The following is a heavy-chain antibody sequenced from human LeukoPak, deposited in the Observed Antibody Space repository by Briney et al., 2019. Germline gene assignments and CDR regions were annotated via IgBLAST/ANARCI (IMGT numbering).Heavy chain of an antibody. V-gene: IGHV1-69*01. Sequence: SVKVSCKASGGTFNNFAIDWVRQAPGQGLEWMGGIIPMLGTTNYTPKFRGRVTITADESSSTVYMELNSLESEDTAVYYCARENRDRAHYYFDLWGRGTLVTVSS. CDR2: IIPMLGTT. D-gene: IGHD3-10*01. J-gene: IGHJ2*01. CDR3: ARENRDRAHYYFDL. CDR1: GGTFNNFA.